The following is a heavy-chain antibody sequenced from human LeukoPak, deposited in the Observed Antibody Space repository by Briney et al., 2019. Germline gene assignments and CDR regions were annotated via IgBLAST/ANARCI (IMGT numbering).Heavy chain of an antibody. CDR2: IYPGDSDT. Sequence: GESLKISCETSGYNFTKYWIGWVRQMPGKGLEWMGIIYPGDSDTRYSPSFQGQVTISADKSISTAYLQWSSLKASDTAMYYCARLSRYGDHSDAFDIWGQGTMVTVSS. CDR3: ARLSRYGDHSDAFDI. D-gene: IGHD4-17*01. V-gene: IGHV5-51*01. CDR1: GYNFTKYW. J-gene: IGHJ3*02.